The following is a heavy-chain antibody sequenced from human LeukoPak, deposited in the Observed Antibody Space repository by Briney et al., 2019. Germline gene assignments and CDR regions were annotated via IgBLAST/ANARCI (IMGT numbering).Heavy chain of an antibody. CDR1: GFTVSSNY. Sequence: GGSLRLSCAASGFTVSSNYISWVRQAPGKGLEWVSDIYSGGSTYYADSVKGRFTISRDNSKNTLYLQMNSLRAEDTAVYYCARMGDYYYYYGMDVWGQGTTVTVSS. J-gene: IGHJ6*02. V-gene: IGHV3-53*01. CDR2: IYSGGST. CDR3: ARMGDYYYYYGMDV. D-gene: IGHD3-16*01.